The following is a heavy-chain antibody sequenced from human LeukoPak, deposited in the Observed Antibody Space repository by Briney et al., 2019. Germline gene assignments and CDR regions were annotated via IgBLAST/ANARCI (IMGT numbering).Heavy chain of an antibody. J-gene: IGHJ6*03. CDR3: ARVPRGCSSTSCPQTLYYYYYYMDV. CDR1: GYTFTSYD. D-gene: IGHD2-2*01. Sequence: ASVTVSCKASGYTFTSYDINWVRQATGQGLEWMGWMNPNSGNTGYAQKFQGRVTMTRNTSISTAYMELSSLRSEDTAVYYCARVPRGCSSTSCPQTLYYYYYYMDVWGKGTTVTVSS. CDR2: MNPNSGNT. V-gene: IGHV1-8*01.